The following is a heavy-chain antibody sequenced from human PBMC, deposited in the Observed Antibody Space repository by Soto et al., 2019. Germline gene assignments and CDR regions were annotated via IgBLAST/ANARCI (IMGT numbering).Heavy chain of an antibody. V-gene: IGHV3-30-3*01. CDR3: TRDRIAVAVTESDY. CDR1: GFTFSSYA. CDR2: ISYDGSNK. Sequence: GGSLRLSCAASGFTFSSYAMHWVRQAPGKGLEWVAVISYDGSNKYYADSVKGRFTISRDNSKNTLYLQMNSLRAEDRAVYYCTRDRIAVAVTESDYRGQGALV. D-gene: IGHD6-19*01. J-gene: IGHJ4*02.